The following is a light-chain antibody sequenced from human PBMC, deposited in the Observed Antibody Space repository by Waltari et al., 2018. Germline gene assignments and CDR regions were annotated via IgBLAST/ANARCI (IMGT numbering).Light chain of an antibody. CDR2: GVN. CDR1: SLPHYY. V-gene: IGLV3-19*01. Sequence: SSELTQDPVVSVALGQTVSIPCQGDSLPHYYAAWYQRKPGQAPVLVSYGVNNRPSGTPGRFSGSRSGNTSSLTITGAQAEDEADYYCNGRDTSDYHLWLFGGGTKLTVL. CDR3: NGRDTSDYHLWL. J-gene: IGLJ3*02.